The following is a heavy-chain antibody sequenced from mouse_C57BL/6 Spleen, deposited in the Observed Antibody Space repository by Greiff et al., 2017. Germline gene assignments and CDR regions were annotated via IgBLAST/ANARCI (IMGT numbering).Heavy chain of an antibody. J-gene: IGHJ3*01. V-gene: IGHV1-80*01. Sequence: QVQLKQSGAELVKPGASVKISCKASGYAFSSYWMNWVKQRPGKGLEWIGQIYPGDGDTNYNGKFKGKATLTADKSSSTAYMQLSSLTSEDSAVYVCARSGDYYGPWFAYWGQGTLVTVSA. CDR1: GYAFSSYW. CDR2: IYPGDGDT. D-gene: IGHD1-1*01. CDR3: ARSGDYYGPWFAY.